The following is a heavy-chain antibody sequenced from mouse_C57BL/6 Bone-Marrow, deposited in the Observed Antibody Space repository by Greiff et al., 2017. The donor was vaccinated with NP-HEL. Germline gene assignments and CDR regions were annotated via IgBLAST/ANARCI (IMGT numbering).Heavy chain of an antibody. CDR1: GYTFTDYE. CDR3: TRALFAWFAY. Sequence: QVQLKESGAELVRPGASVTLSCKASGYTFTDYEMHWVKQTPVHGLEWIGAIDPETGGTAYNQKFKGKAILTADKSSSTAYMELRSLTSEDSAVYYCTRALFAWFAYWGQGTLVTVSA. J-gene: IGHJ3*01. CDR2: IDPETGGT. V-gene: IGHV1-15*01.